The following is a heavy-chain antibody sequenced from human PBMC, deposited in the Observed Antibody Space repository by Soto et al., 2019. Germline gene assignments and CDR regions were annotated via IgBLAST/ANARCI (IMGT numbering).Heavy chain of an antibody. CDR2: ISGSGGST. V-gene: IGHV3-23*01. D-gene: IGHD2-15*01. Sequence: GGSLRLSCAASGFTFSSYAMSWVRQAPGKGLEWVSAISGSGGSTYYADSVKGRFTISRDNSKNTLYLQMNSLRAEDTAVYYCAKDLSLCSGGSCYSNCFDYWGQGTLVTXSS. CDR3: AKDLSLCSGGSCYSNCFDY. J-gene: IGHJ4*02. CDR1: GFTFSSYA.